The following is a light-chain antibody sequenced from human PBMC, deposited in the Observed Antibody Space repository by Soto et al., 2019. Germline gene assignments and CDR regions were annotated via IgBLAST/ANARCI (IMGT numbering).Light chain of an antibody. V-gene: IGLV2-14*01. CDR2: EVS. CDR3: SSDTSAYTRV. Sequence: QSALTQPASVSGSPGQSITISCTGTSSDIGDYNSVSWYQQHPGEAPKLMIFEVSYRPSGVSNRFSGSKSGNTASLTISGLQPEDEADYYCSSDTSAYTRVFGTGTKLTVL. CDR1: SSDIGDYNS. J-gene: IGLJ1*01.